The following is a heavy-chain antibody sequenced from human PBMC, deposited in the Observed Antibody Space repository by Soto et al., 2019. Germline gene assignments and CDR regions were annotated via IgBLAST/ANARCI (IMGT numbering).Heavy chain of an antibody. Sequence: QVQLVQSGAEVKKPGSSVKVSCKASGGTFSSYAISWVRQAPGQGLEWMGGIIPIFGTANYAQKFQGRVTITADESTSTAYMERSSLRSEDTAVYYCARGGGSSTYYYYGMDVWGQGTTVTVSS. D-gene: IGHD1-26*01. CDR3: ARGGGSSTYYYYGMDV. J-gene: IGHJ6*02. V-gene: IGHV1-69*01. CDR1: GGTFSSYA. CDR2: IIPIFGTA.